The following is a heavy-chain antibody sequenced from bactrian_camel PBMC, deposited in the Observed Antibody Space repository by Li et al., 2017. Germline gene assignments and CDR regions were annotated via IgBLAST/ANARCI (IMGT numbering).Heavy chain of an antibody. CDR2: IYRYTGRT. V-gene: IGHV3S31*01. D-gene: IGHD6*01. Sequence: VQLVESGGGSVKAGGSLRLSCSASGYIGRSYSMAWFRQAPGKEREGIASIYRYTGRTYYADSVKGRFIISRDIAKNTLALRLNNLKTEDTAMYYCAAQTAWFWYFPYWGQGTQVTVS. J-gene: IGHJ4*01. CDR3: AAQTAWFWYFPY. CDR1: GYIGRSYS.